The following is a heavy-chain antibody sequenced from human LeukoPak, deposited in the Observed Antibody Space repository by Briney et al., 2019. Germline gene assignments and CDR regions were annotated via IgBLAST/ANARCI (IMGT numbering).Heavy chain of an antibody. Sequence: GGSLRLSCAASGFTFSSYSMNWVRQAPGKGLEWVSSISSSSSYIYYADSVKGRFTISRDNAKNSLYLQMNSLRAEDTAVYYCARDGSVEMATITVYYYYYGMDVWGQGTTVTVSS. CDR1: GFTFSSYS. CDR3: ARDGSVEMATITVYYYYYGMDV. CDR2: ISSSSSYI. J-gene: IGHJ6*02. D-gene: IGHD5-24*01. V-gene: IGHV3-21*01.